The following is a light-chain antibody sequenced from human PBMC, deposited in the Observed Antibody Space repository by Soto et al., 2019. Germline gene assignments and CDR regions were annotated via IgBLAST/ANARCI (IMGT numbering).Light chain of an antibody. CDR3: QQYNTYSRT. V-gene: IGKV1-5*03. J-gene: IGKJ1*01. CDR2: QAS. CDR1: QSINSW. Sequence: DIQMTQSPSTLSASVGDRVTITCRASQSINSWLAWYQQKPGKAPKLLLYQASALESGVPPRFSGSGSGTEFTLTIISLQPDDFATYYCQQYNTYSRTFGQGTKVDIK.